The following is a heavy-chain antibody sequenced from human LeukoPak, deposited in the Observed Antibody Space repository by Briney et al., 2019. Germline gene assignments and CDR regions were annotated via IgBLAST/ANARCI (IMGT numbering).Heavy chain of an antibody. V-gene: IGHV3-9*01. CDR2: ISWNSGSI. CDR1: GFTFDDYA. J-gene: IGHJ6*02. D-gene: IGHD3-10*01. CDR3: AKDIKARRGRRENYYYYGMDV. Sequence: GGSLRLSCAASGFTFDDYAMHWVRQAPGKGLEWVSGISWNSGSIGYADSVKGRFTIPRDNAKNSLYLQMNSLRAEDTALYYCAKDIKARRGRRENYYYYGMDVWGQGTTVTVSS.